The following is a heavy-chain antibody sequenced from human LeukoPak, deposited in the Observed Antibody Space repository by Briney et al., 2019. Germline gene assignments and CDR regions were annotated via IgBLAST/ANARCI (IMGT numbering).Heavy chain of an antibody. J-gene: IGHJ4*02. CDR2: ISPYNGNT. D-gene: IGHD3-22*01. CDR1: GYIFTNFG. Sequence: ASVKVSCKASGYIFTNFGIIWVRQAPGQGLEWMGWISPYNGNTKYPQKVQGRVSLTTDTFTSTAYMELTSLRYDDTAVYFCARSHSGSLRAPFDYWGQGTLVTVSS. V-gene: IGHV1-18*01. CDR3: ARSHSGSLRAPFDY.